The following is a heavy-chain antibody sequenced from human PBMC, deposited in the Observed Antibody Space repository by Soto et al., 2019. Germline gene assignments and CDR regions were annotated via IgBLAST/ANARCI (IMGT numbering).Heavy chain of an antibody. Sequence: QVQLVHSGAEVKKHGASGKGYCKITGYTLRALSMHWVRKAPGNGLERMGGFDHAEGETIYAKNYQGTVTMTEDPPTDAAYLEVYLLRSGDTAIYHCALRLYSYVSTSYRYSYYGLYAWGQVTTVTVSS. CDR3: ALRLYSYVSTSYRYSYYGLYA. CDR1: GYTLRALS. CDR2: FDHAEGET. V-gene: IGHV1-24*01. D-gene: IGHD3-16*02. J-gene: IGHJ6*02.